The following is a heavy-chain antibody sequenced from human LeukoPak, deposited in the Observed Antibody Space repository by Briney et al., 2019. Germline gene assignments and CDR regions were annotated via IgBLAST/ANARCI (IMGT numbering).Heavy chain of an antibody. D-gene: IGHD2-2*01. Sequence: PSETLSLTCTVSGGSISSYYWSWIRQPPGKGLEWIGYIYYSGSTNYNPSLKSRVTISVDTSKNQFSLKLSSVTAADTAVYYCARATQYQLINRFDPWGQGTLVTVSS. CDR2: IYYSGST. J-gene: IGHJ5*02. V-gene: IGHV4-59*01. CDR1: GGSISSYY. CDR3: ARATQYQLINRFDP.